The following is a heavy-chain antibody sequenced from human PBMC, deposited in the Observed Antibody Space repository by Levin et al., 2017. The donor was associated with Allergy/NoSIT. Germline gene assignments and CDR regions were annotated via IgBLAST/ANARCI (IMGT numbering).Heavy chain of an antibody. D-gene: IGHD2-2*01. CDR2: ISYDGSNK. CDR3: ARGDDCSSTSCYLGRQDYYYYYMDV. Sequence: QAGGSLRLSCAASGFTFISYAIHWVRQAPGKGLEWVAVISYDGSNKYYADSVKGRFTISRDNSKNTLFLQMNSLRPDDTAVYYCARGDDCSSTSCYLGRQDYYYYYMDVWGKGTTVTVSS. J-gene: IGHJ6*03. CDR1: GFTFISYA. V-gene: IGHV3-30-3*01.